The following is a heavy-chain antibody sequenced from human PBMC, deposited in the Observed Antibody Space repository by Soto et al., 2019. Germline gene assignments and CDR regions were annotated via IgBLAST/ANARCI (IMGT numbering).Heavy chain of an antibody. CDR2: ISGYNGNV. V-gene: IGHV1-18*01. J-gene: IGHJ3*02. Sequence: QGQLVQSGAEVKKPGASVEVSCKASGYTFTSYGITWVRQAPGQGLEWMGWISGYNGNVKYAQKFQGRVSMTTDTSTSTAYMELRSLRSDATAVFYCARGTYYYELDTFDIWGQGTMLTVSS. CDR3: ARGTYYYELDTFDI. CDR1: GYTFTSYG. D-gene: IGHD3-22*01.